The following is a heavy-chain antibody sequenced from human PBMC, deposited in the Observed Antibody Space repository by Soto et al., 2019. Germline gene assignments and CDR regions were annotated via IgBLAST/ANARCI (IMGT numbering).Heavy chain of an antibody. CDR1: GLSFSSHS. J-gene: IGHJ6*04. Sequence: EVQLVESGGGLIQPGGSLRLSCAASGLSFSSHSMNWVRQAPGKGLEWVSYISSTSFSIYYADSVKGRFTISRDNAKNSLYLQMNSLRAEYTAVDYSARDQRNGDRYNYYWVDVRGKGTTVTVSS. CDR3: ARDQRNGDRYNYYWVDV. V-gene: IGHV3-48*01. CDR2: ISSTSFSI. D-gene: IGHD2-21*02.